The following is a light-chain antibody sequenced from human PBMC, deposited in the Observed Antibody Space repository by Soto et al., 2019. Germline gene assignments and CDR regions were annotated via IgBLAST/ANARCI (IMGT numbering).Light chain of an antibody. CDR1: QSISSW. CDR3: QQYDRASWT. Sequence: DIQMTQSPSTLSASVGDRVIITCRASQSISSWLAWYQQKPGKAPNLLIYRASTLKSGIPSRFSGRGSGTEFTLTISSLEPDDFATYYCQQYDRASWTFGPGIKVEIK. V-gene: IGKV1-5*03. CDR2: RAS. J-gene: IGKJ1*01.